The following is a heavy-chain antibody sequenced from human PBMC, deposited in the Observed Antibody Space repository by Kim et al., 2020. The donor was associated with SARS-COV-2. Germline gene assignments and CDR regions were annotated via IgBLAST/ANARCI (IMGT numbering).Heavy chain of an antibody. Sequence: SETLSLTCTVSGGSISSYYWSWIRQPPGKGLEWIGYIYYSGSTNYNPSLKSRVTISVDTSKNQFSLKLSSVTAADTAVYYCARLVRDCSSTSCYFYYYYYYMDV. V-gene: IGHV4-59*08. CDR2: IYYSGST. D-gene: IGHD2-2*01. J-gene: IGHJ6*03. CDR3: ARLVRDCSSTSCYFYYYYYYMDV. CDR1: GGSISSYY.